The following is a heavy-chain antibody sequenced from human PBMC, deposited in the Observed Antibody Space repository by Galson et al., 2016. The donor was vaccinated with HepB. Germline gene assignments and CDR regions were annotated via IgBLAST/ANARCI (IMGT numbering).Heavy chain of an antibody. CDR2: INPNSGGT. Sequence: QAPGQGLEWMGRINPNSGGTNYAQKFQGRVTMTRDTSISTAYMELSRLRSDDTAVYYCARSNPVNYYDSSGPPAWGQGTLVTVSS. D-gene: IGHD3-22*01. V-gene: IGHV1-2*06. CDR3: ARSNPVNYYDSSGPPA. J-gene: IGHJ5*02.